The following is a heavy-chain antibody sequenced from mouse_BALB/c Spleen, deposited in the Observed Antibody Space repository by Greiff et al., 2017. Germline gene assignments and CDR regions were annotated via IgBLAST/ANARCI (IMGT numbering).Heavy chain of an antibody. CDR3: AKMGLYGYDEAY. J-gene: IGHJ3*01. D-gene: IGHD2-2*01. CDR2: IWRGGST. Sequence: VMLVESGPSLVQPSQSLSITCTVSGFSLTSYGVHWVRQSPGKGLEWLGVIWRGGSTDYNAAFMSRLSITKDNSKSQVFFKMNSLQADDTAIYYCAKMGLYGYDEAYWGQGTLVTVSA. CDR1: GFSLTSYG. V-gene: IGHV2-5-1*01.